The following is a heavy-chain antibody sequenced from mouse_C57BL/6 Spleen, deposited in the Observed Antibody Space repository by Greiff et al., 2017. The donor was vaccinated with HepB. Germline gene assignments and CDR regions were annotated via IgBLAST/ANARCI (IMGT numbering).Heavy chain of an antibody. CDR2: IDPANGNT. V-gene: IGHV14-3*01. D-gene: IGHD1-1*01. J-gene: IGHJ4*01. Sequence: VQLQQSVAELVRPGASVKLSCTASGFNIKNTYMHWVKQRPEQGLEWIGRIDPANGNTKYAPKFQGKAPITADTSSNTAYLQLSSLTSEDTAIYYCARGDYYGSSSRYAMDYWGQGTSVTVSS. CDR1: GFNIKNTY. CDR3: ARGDYYGSSSRYAMDY.